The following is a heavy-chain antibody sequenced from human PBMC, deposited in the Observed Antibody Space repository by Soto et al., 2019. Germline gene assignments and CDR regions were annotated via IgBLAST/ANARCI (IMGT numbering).Heavy chain of an antibody. V-gene: IGHV4-4*07. D-gene: IGHD6-25*01. Sequence: QVQLQESGPGLVKPSETLSLTCTVSGGSVSSYYWSWVRQPAGKGLEWIGRLYNSGNTNYNPSLKSRVIMLAETSKNLFPLKLSSVTAADTAVYYCARDGSDSYGLDVWGQGTTVTVSS. CDR3: ARDGSDSYGLDV. J-gene: IGHJ6*02. CDR2: LYNSGNT. CDR1: GGSVSSYY.